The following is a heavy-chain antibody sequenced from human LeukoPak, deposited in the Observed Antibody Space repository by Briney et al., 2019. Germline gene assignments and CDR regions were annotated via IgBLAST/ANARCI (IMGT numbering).Heavy chain of an antibody. CDR2: IYHSGST. CDR3: ASHSQRGYSYGPIDY. V-gene: IGHV4-38-2*01. J-gene: IGHJ4*02. Sequence: SETLSLTCPVSGYSISSGYYWGWIRQPPGKGLEGIGSIYHSGSTSYNPSHKSQDTISVDTSKNQFFLKLSSVTAADTAVYYCASHSQRGYSYGPIDYWGQGTLVAVSS. CDR1: GYSISSGYY. D-gene: IGHD5-18*01.